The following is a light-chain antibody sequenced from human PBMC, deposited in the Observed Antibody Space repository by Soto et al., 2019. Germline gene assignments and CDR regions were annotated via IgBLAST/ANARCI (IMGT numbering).Light chain of an antibody. J-gene: IGKJ1*01. CDR2: LGS. V-gene: IGKV2-28*01. Sequence: DIVMTQSPLSLPVTPGEAASISCRSSQSLLHSNGYNYLDWYLQKPGQSPQLLIYLGSNRASGVPDRFSGSGSGTDFTLKISRVEAEDVGVYYCMQPLQSWTFGRGTKVDI. CDR1: QSLLHSNGYNY. CDR3: MQPLQSWT.